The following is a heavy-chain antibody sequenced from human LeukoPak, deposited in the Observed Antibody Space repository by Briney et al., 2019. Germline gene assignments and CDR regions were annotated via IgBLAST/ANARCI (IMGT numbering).Heavy chain of an antibody. CDR1: GGSISSSSYY. D-gene: IGHD5-18*01. J-gene: IGHJ4*02. CDR3: ARWDTAMVVDYFDY. V-gene: IGHV4-39*07. Sequence: SETLSLTCTVSGGSISSSSYYWGWIRQPPGKGLEWIGSIYYSGSTYYNPSLKSRVTISVDTSKNQFSLKLSSVTAADTAVYYCARWDTAMVVDYFDYWGQGTLVTVSS. CDR2: IYYSGST.